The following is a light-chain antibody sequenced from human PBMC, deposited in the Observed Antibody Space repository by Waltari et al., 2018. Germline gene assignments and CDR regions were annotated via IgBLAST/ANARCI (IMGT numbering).Light chain of an antibody. V-gene: IGLV2-23*02. CDR3: CSYAGTNIPVL. CDR1: CSHTGTVNF. Sequence: QPARSQPPSLSGSHGPSITLPCSRTCSHTGTVNFVPLYQQHPGKAPKIVIYEVTERPSGVSNRFSGSKSGNTASLTISGLQAEDEADYYCCSYAGTNIPVLFGGGTRLNVL. CDR2: EVT. J-gene: IGLJ2*01.